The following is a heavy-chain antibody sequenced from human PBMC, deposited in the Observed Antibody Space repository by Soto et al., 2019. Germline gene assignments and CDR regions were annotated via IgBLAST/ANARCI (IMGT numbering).Heavy chain of an antibody. CDR2: ITSSDSYI. Sequence: EVQLVESGGGLVKPGGSLRLSCAASGFTFSTYTMNWVRQAPGKGLEWVSSITSSDSYIYFADSVKGRFTISRDNAKNSLSLQMNSLRADDTAVYYCARARGSYYYGMDIWGQGTTVTVSS. V-gene: IGHV3-21*01. J-gene: IGHJ6*02. D-gene: IGHD1-26*01. CDR3: ARARGSYYYGMDI. CDR1: GFTFSTYT.